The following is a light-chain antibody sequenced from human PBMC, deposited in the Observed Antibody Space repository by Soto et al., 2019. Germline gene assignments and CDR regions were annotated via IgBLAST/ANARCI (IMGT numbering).Light chain of an antibody. CDR1: HSVNGNY. CDR3: QQYGSSPGT. J-gene: IGKJ1*01. V-gene: IGKV3-20*01. Sequence: PGAAATLSCSPRHSVNGNYLAWYQQKPGLAPRLLISAASTRASGIPDRFSGSGSGTDFTLTISRLESEDFAVYYCQQYGSSPGTFGQGTKV. CDR2: AAS.